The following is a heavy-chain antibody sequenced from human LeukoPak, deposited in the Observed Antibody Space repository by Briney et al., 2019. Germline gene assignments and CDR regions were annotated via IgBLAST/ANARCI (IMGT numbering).Heavy chain of an antibody. J-gene: IGHJ3*02. CDR1: GFTFSSYA. CDR2: ISYDGSNK. V-gene: IGHV3-30-3*01. D-gene: IGHD5-24*01. CDR3: ARYKMATTRGFDAFDI. Sequence: GSLRLSCAASGFTFSSYAMHWVRQAPGKGLEGVAVISYDGSNKYYADSVKGRFTISRDNSKNTLYLQMNSLRAEDTAVYYCARYKMATTRGFDAFDIWGQGTMVTVSS.